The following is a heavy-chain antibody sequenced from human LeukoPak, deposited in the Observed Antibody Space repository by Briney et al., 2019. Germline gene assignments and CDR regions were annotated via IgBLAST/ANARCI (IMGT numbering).Heavy chain of an antibody. CDR3: ARDHRHTSDYQDFDY. V-gene: IGHV1-2*02. J-gene: IGHJ4*02. CDR1: GYTFTDYY. CDR2: INPDSGST. Sequence: ASVKVSCKGSGYTFTDYYIHWVRQAPGQGLEWMGWINPDSGSTNYVRNFQGRVTMTRDPSINTAYKELNTLRSDDTALYFCARDHRHTSDYQDFDYWGQGTLVTVSS. D-gene: IGHD5-12*01.